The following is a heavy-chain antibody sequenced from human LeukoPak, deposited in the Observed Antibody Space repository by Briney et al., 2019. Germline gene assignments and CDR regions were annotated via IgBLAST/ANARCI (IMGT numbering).Heavy chain of an antibody. V-gene: IGHV3-23*01. D-gene: IGHD2-2*01. CDR3: AKRRYCSSATCPNWFDP. CDR2: IGGGGDST. CDR1: GFTFSSYA. J-gene: IGHJ5*02. Sequence: PGGSLRLSCAASGFTFSSYAMSWVRQAPGKGLEWVSPIGGGGDSTYYADSVKGRFTISRDNSKNTLYLQMNSLRAEDTAVYYCAKRRYCSSATCPNWFDPWGQGTLVTVSS.